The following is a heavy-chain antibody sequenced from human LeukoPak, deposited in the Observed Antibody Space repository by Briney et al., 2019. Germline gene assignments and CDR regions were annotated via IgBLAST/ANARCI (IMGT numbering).Heavy chain of an antibody. J-gene: IGHJ4*02. V-gene: IGHV1-69*04. CDR3: ARWASLIYDSNWYAPLDY. CDR2: IIPNLGTA. Sequence: SVKVSCKASGGTFSGNEISWVRQAPGQGLEWMGRIIPNLGTASYAQSFQGRVTITADKSTSTAYMELSSLRSEDTAVYFCARWASLIYDSNWYAPLDYWGQGTLVTVSS. CDR1: GGTFSGNE. D-gene: IGHD6-13*01.